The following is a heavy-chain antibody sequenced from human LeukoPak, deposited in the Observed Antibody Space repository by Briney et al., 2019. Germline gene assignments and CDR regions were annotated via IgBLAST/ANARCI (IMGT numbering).Heavy chain of an antibody. CDR2: IRSKAYGGTT. CDR1: GFTFGDYV. V-gene: IGHV3-49*04. Sequence: GGSLRLSCTASGFTFGDYVMSWVRQAPGKGLEWVGFIRSKAYGGTTEYAASVEGRFTISRDDSKSIAYLQMNILKTEDTAVYYCSRGYYYGSGTPVWFDPWGQGTLVTVSS. CDR3: SRGYYYGSGTPVWFDP. D-gene: IGHD3-10*01. J-gene: IGHJ5*02.